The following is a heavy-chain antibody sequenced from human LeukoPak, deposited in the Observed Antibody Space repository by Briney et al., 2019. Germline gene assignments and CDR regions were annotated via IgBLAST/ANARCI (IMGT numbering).Heavy chain of an antibody. CDR3: ARDGTYYYDSSGYYSARRNWFDP. CDR1: GGTFSSYA. V-gene: IGHV1-69*06. D-gene: IGHD3-22*01. Sequence: ASVKVSCKASGGTFSSYAISWVRQAPGQGLEWMGGIIPIFGTANYAQKFQGRVTITADKSTSTAYMELSSLRSEDTAVYYCARDGTYYYDSSGYYSARRNWFDPWGQGTLVTVSS. CDR2: IIPIFGTA. J-gene: IGHJ5*02.